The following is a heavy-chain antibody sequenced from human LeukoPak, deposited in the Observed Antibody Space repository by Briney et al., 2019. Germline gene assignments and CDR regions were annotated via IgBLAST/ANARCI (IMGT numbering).Heavy chain of an antibody. CDR3: AKIGSHSFFTRPPNFSDY. CDR1: GYTFTSYY. V-gene: IGHV1-46*01. D-gene: IGHD3-16*01. J-gene: IGHJ4*02. Sequence: GASVKVSCKASGYTFTSYYLHWVRQAPGQGPEWMGMINPSGGSTSYAQKFQDRVTMTRDTSTSTVYMELRSLRSEDTAVYYCAKIGSHSFFTRPPNFSDYGGRGAPVPLSS. CDR2: INPSGGST.